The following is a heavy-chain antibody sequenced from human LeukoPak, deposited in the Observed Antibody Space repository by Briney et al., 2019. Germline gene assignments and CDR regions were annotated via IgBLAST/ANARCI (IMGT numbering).Heavy chain of an antibody. Sequence: GASVKVSCKASGYTFTGYYMHWVRQAPGQGLEWMGWINPNSGGTNYAQKFQGWVTMTRDTSISTAYMELSRLRSDDTAVYYCARDLEPSPTISGGSLRTAFDIWGQGTMVTVSS. CDR1: GYTFTGYY. CDR2: INPNSGGT. J-gene: IGHJ3*02. D-gene: IGHD2-15*01. V-gene: IGHV1-2*04. CDR3: ARDLEPSPTISGGSLRTAFDI.